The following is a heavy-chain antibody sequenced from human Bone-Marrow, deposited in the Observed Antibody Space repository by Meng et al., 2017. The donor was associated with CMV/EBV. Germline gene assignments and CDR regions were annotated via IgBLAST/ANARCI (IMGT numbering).Heavy chain of an antibody. CDR1: GGSVSSGSYY. J-gene: IGHJ4*02. Sequence: SGGSVSSGSYYWGWIRHPPGKGLEWIGYIHYSGSTSYIVSLKSRVTMSVDTSKNQFSLNLNSVTAADTAVYYCARGGTYNGIYFDYWGQGTLVTVSS. V-gene: IGHV4-61*01. CDR2: IHYSGST. CDR3: ARGGTYNGIYFDY. D-gene: IGHD1-26*01.